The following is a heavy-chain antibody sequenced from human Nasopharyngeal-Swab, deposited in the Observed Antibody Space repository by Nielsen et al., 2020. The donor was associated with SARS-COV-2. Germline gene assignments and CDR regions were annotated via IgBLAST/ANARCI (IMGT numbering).Heavy chain of an antibody. D-gene: IGHD3-10*01. CDR3: AKATQIFWFGQFRNDAFDV. Sequence: GGSLRLSCEASGFNFNNYGMHWVRQAPDKGLEWVAVISYEGSKKFYVASVEGRFTVSRDFSKNTLFLQMSSLRPEDTAVYYCAKATQIFWFGQFRNDAFDVWGRGTMVTVSS. CDR1: GFNFNNYG. CDR2: ISYEGSKK. J-gene: IGHJ3*01. V-gene: IGHV3-30*18.